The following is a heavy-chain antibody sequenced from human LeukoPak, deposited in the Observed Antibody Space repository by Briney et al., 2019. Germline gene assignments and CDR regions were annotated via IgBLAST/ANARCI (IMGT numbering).Heavy chain of an antibody. V-gene: IGHV1-24*01. CDR2: FDPEDGET. Sequence: ASVKVSCKVSGYTLTELSMHWVRQAPGKGLEWMGGFDPEDGETIYAQKFQGRVTMTEDTSTDTAYTELSSLRSEDTAVYYCATAVYNWNDFFDYWGQGTLVTVSS. CDR3: ATAVYNWNDFFDY. CDR1: GYTLTELS. J-gene: IGHJ4*02. D-gene: IGHD1-20*01.